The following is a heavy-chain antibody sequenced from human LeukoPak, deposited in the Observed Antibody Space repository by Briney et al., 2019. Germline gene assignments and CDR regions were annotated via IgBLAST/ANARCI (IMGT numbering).Heavy chain of an antibody. CDR3: ASGLPAAPWSQAGYFDY. CDR1: GFTLSSYW. J-gene: IGHJ4*02. Sequence: TGGSLRLSCAASGFTLSSYWMSWVRQAPGKGLEWVANIKQDGSEKYYVDSVKGRFTISRDNAKNSLYLQMNSLRAEDTAVYYCASGLPAAPWSQAGYFDYWGQGTLVTVSS. V-gene: IGHV3-7*01. CDR2: IKQDGSEK. D-gene: IGHD2-2*01.